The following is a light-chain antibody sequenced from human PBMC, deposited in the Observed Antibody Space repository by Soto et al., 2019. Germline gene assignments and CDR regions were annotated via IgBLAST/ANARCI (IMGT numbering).Light chain of an antibody. V-gene: IGKV3-11*01. Sequence: EIVLTQSPATLSLSPGERATLSCRASQSVSSYLAWYQQKPGQAPRLLIYDASNRATGIPARFSGSGSGTDFTLTISSLEPEDFAAYYCQQRSNSPPTFGQGTRLEIK. CDR2: DAS. CDR3: QQRSNSPPT. CDR1: QSVSSY. J-gene: IGKJ5*01.